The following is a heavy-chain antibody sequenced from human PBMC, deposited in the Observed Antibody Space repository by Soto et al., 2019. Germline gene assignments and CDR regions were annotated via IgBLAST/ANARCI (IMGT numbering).Heavy chain of an antibody. CDR1: GYTFTRYG. V-gene: IGHV1-18*01. CDR3: ARDERVEGRLEY. J-gene: IGHJ4*02. D-gene: IGHD3-3*01. Sequence: QVQLVQSGAEVKKPGASVKVSCKASGYTFTRYGISWVRQAPGQGLEWMGWMSADNGNTYYAQKFQGRVTMTTDTSTSTAYMELRSLRSDDTAVSYCARDERVEGRLEYWGQGTLVTVSS. CDR2: MSADNGNT.